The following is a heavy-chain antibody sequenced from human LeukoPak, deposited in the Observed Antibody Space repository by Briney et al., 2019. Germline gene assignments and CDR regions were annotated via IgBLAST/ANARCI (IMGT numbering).Heavy chain of an antibody. J-gene: IGHJ4*02. CDR2: INTDGSST. V-gene: IGHV3-74*01. D-gene: IGHD3-3*01. CDR3: ARDPAYYDFWSGYYPYYFDY. Sequence: PGGSLRLSCAASGFTFSSYWMHWVRQAPGKGLVWVSRINTDGSSTSYADSVKGRFTISRDNAKNTLYLQMNSLRAEDTAVYYCARDPAYYDFWSGYYPYYFDYWGQGTLVTVSS. CDR1: GFTFSSYW.